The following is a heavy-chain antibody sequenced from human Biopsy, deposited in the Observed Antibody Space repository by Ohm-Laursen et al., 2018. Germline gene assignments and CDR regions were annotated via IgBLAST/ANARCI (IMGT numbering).Heavy chain of an antibody. CDR2: INSDGSST. V-gene: IGHV3-74*01. J-gene: IGHJ4*02. CDR1: EFIFSRFW. Sequence: SLRLSCAAFEFIFSRFWMYWVRQAPGKGLVWVSRINSDGSSTNYADAVKGRFTISRDNAKNTVFLQMNSLRAEDTAVYYCARGGAGGGDYWGQGTLVTVSS. D-gene: IGHD2-15*01. CDR3: ARGGAGGGDY.